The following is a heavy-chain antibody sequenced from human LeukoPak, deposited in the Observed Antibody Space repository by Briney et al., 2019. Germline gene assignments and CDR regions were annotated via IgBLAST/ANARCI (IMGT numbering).Heavy chain of an antibody. CDR1: GGSISSYY. V-gene: IGHV4-59*12. CDR3: ARDYYYYGMDV. J-gene: IGHJ6*02. Sequence: PSETLSLTCTVSGGSISSYYWSWIRQPPGKGLEWIGYIYYSGSTNYNPSLKSRVTISVDTSKNQFSLKLSSVTAADTAVYYCARDYYYYGMDVWGQGTTVTVSS. CDR2: IYYSGST.